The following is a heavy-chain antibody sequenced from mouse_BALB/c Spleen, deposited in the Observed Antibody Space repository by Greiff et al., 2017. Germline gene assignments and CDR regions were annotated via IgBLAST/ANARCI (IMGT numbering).Heavy chain of an antibody. V-gene: IGHV2-9*02. CDR3: ARAIYYGSSWYFDV. D-gene: IGHD1-1*01. Sequence: VKLQESGPGLVAPSQSLSITCTVSGFSLTSYGVHWVRQPPGKGLEWLGVIWAGGSTNYNSALMSRLSISKDNSKSQVFLKMNSLQTDDTAMYYCARAIYYGSSWYFDVWGAGTTVTVSS. J-gene: IGHJ1*01. CDR2: IWAGGST. CDR1: GFSLTSYG.